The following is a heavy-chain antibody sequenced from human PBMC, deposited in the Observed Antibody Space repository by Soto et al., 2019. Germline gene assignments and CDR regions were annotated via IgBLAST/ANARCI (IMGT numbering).Heavy chain of an antibody. CDR2: IIPIFGTA. V-gene: IGHV1-69*13. CDR1: GGTFSSYA. CDR3: AGPPELTRIYYYGMDV. J-gene: IGHJ6*02. D-gene: IGHD1-7*01. Sequence: ASVKVSCKASGGTFSSYAISWARQAPGQGLEWMGGIIPIFGTANYAQKFQGRVTITADESTSTAYMELSSLRSEDTAVYYCAGPPELTRIYYYGMDVWGQGTTVTVSS.